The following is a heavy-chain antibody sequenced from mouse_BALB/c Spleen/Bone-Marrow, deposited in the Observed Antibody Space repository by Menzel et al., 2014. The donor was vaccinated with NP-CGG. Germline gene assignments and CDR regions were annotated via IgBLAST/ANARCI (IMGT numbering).Heavy chain of an antibody. CDR3: ARGGNWDDFDV. CDR2: ISSGSTAI. J-gene: IGHJ1*01. D-gene: IGHD4-1*01. Sequence: EVKVVESGGGLVQPGGSRKLSCAASGFTFSSFGMHWVRQAPEKGLEWVAYISSGSTAICYADTVKGRFTISRDNPKNTLFLQMTCLRSEDTAMYYCARGGNWDDFDVWGAGTTVTVSS. CDR1: GFTFSSFG. V-gene: IGHV5-17*02.